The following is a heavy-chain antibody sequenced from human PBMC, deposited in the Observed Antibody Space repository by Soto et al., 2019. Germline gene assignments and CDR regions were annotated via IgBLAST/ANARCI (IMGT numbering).Heavy chain of an antibody. CDR3: ARGRSGWYRSYYYYGMDV. Sequence: ASVKVSCKASGYTFTSYDINWVRQATGQGLEWMGWMNPNSGNTGYAQKFQGRVTMTRNTSISTAYMELSSLRSEDTAVYYCARGRSGWYRSYYYYGMDVWGKGTTVTVS. V-gene: IGHV1-8*01. CDR1: GYTFTSYD. CDR2: MNPNSGNT. J-gene: IGHJ6*04. D-gene: IGHD6-19*01.